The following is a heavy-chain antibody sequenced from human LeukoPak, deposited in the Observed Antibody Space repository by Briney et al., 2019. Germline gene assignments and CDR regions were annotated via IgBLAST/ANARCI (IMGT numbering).Heavy chain of an antibody. J-gene: IGHJ3*02. V-gene: IGHV4-61*02. CDR2: TYTSGST. CDR3: ARNNWNYDDAFDI. CDR1: GGSISSGSYY. D-gene: IGHD1-7*01. Sequence: PSETLSLTCTVSGGSISSGSYYWSWIRQPAGKGLEWIGRTYTSGSTNYNPSLKSRVTISVDTSKNQFSLKLSSVTAADTAVYYCARNNWNYDDAFDIWGQGTMVTVSS.